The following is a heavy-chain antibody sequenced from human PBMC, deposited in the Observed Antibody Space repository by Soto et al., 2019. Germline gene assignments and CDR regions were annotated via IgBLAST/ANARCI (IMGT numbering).Heavy chain of an antibody. Sequence: GASVKVSCKASGDSFSKYTVNWVRQAPRQGLEWVGGVIPRFGTTNFAPTLQGRFTISRDNSKNTLFLHMSNLRAEDTAMYYCTIVRVADSALDHWGQGTLVTVSS. CDR1: GDSFSKYT. CDR2: VIPRFGTT. V-gene: IGHV1-69*05. J-gene: IGHJ4*02. CDR3: TIVRVADSALDH. D-gene: IGHD3-10*02.